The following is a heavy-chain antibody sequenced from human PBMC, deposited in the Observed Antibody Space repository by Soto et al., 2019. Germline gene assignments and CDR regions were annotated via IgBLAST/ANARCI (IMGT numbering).Heavy chain of an antibody. CDR1: GGSISSNSYY. D-gene: IGHD2-2*01. J-gene: IGHJ6*02. V-gene: IGHV4-30-4*08. Sequence: SETLSLTCTVSGGSISSNSYYWDWIRQPPGKGLEWIGYIYYSGSTYYNPSLKSRVTISVDTSKNQFSLKLSSVTAADTAVYYCARVSIVVVPAAMGAYGMDVWGQGTTVTVSS. CDR3: ARVSIVVVPAAMGAYGMDV. CDR2: IYYSGST.